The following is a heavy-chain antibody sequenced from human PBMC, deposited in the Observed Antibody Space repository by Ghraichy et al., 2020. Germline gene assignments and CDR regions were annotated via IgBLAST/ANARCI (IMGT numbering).Heavy chain of an antibody. CDR2: INHSGTT. V-gene: IGHV4-34*01. CDR1: GGSFSVSGYY. Sequence: SETLSLTCDVYGGSFSVSGYYWSWIRQAPGKGLEWIGEINHSGTTNFNPSLRSRVTMSGDTSKNQFSLKLSSLTAADTAVYYCARGGYCSGGRCLNWFDPWGQGTLVTVSS. CDR3: ARGGYCSGGRCLNWFDP. J-gene: IGHJ5*02. D-gene: IGHD2-15*01.